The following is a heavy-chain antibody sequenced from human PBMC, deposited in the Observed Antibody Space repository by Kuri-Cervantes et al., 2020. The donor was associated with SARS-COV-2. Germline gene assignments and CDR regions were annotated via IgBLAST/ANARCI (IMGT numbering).Heavy chain of an antibody. CDR1: GFTFSSYG. CDR2: IKEDGNEK. V-gene: IGHV3-7*05. J-gene: IGHJ6*02. CDR3: ASRILVSGTHSGPPDV. D-gene: IGHD6-19*01. Sequence: GESLKISCEASGFTFSSYGMSWVRQAPGKGLEWVANIKEDGNEKNYVDSVKGRFTIYRDNAKNSLYLQMNSLRTSDTAMYYCASRILVSGTHSGPPDVWGQGTTVTVSS.